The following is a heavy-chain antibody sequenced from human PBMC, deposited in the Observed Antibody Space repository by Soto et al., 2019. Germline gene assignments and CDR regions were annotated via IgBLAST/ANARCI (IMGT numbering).Heavy chain of an antibody. Sequence: GGSLRLSCAASGFTFSTYAVYWVRQAPGKGLEWVSAITDSGYTTYYADSVKGRFTISRDNSKNTVYLQMNSLSADDTAVYYCEKDLAVAGANYYGMDVWGQGPKVTLSS. CDR3: EKDLAVAGANYYGMDV. J-gene: IGHJ6*02. CDR1: GFTFSTYA. D-gene: IGHD6-13*01. V-gene: IGHV3-23*01. CDR2: ITDSGYTT.